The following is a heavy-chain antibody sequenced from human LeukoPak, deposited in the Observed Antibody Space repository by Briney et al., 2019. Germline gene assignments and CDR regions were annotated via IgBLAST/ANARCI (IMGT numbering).Heavy chain of an antibody. CDR3: AKGRYSGYDFDY. V-gene: IGHV3-23*01. Sequence: PGGSLRLSCAASGFTFTNYAMSWVRQAPGKGLEWVSRINDIGDNTYYADSVKGRFTISRDNSKNTLSLQMNSLRAEDTAVYYCAKGRYSGYDFDYWGQGTLVTVSS. J-gene: IGHJ4*02. CDR2: INDIGDNT. CDR1: GFTFTNYA. D-gene: IGHD5-12*01.